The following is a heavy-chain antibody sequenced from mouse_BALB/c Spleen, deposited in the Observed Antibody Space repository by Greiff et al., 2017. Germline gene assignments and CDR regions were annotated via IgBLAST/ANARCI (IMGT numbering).Heavy chain of an antibody. CDR2: IYPGSGST. Sequence: LQQPGSELVRPGASVKLSCKASGYTFTSYWMHWVKQRPGQGLEWIGNIYPGSGSTNYDEKFKSKATLTVDTSSSTAYMQLSSLTSEDSAVYYCTRGNRYDRFAYWGQGTLVTVSA. V-gene: IGHV1S22*01. CDR1: GYTFTSYW. D-gene: IGHD2-14*01. CDR3: TRGNRYDRFAY. J-gene: IGHJ3*01.